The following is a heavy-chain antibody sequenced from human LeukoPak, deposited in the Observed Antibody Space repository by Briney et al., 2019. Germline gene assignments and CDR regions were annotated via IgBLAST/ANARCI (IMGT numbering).Heavy chain of an antibody. Sequence: GGSLRLSCTASGFTFGDYAMSWFRQAPGKGLEWVGFIRSKAYGGTTEYAASVKGRFTISRDDSKSIAYLQMNSLKTEDTAVYYCTRASIAAAYTGAFDIWGQGTMVTVSS. J-gene: IGHJ3*02. CDR3: TRASIAAAYTGAFDI. CDR1: GFTFGDYA. CDR2: IRSKAYGGTT. D-gene: IGHD6-13*01. V-gene: IGHV3-49*03.